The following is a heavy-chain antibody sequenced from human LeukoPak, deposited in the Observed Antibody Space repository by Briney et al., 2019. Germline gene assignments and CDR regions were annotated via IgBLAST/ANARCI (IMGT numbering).Heavy chain of an antibody. Sequence: GGSLRLSCAASGFTFSDSALHWVRQASGKGLEWVGRIRSKADYAASVKGKFTISRDDSKNTAYLQMNSLKTEDTAVYYCSRSSSRNFGVVIKSYYYYMDVWGKGTTVTVSS. CDR2: IRSKAD. D-gene: IGHD3-3*01. J-gene: IGHJ6*03. V-gene: IGHV3-73*01. CDR3: SRSSSRNFGVVIKSYYYYMDV. CDR1: GFTFSDSA.